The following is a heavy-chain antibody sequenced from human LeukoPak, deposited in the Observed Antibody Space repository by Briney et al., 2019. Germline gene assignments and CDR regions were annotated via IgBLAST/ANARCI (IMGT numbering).Heavy chain of an antibody. CDR2: ISGSGGST. J-gene: IGHJ3*02. CDR1: GFTFSNYG. V-gene: IGHV3-23*01. CDR3: AKDCTNGVCYALDI. D-gene: IGHD2-8*01. Sequence: QPGGSLRLSCAASGFTFSNYGMSWVRHAPGKGLEWVSAISGSGGSTYYADSVKGRFPISRDNSKNTLYLQMNSLRAEDTAVYYCAKDCTNGVCYALDIWGQGTMVTVSS.